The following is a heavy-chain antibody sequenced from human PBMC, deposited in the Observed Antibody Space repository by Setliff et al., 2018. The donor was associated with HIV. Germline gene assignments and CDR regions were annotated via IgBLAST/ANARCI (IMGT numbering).Heavy chain of an antibody. CDR1: GDSVNDRSYF. V-gene: IGHV4-39*01. Sequence: SETLSLTCTVSGDSVNDRSYFWGWIRQPPGKGLEWIGTFYYNGDSRYNPSLKSRVTISVDTSKNQFSLNLNSVTAADTAVYYFVRPASYNPGSRFDPWGQGTLGTVSS. CDR2: FYYNGDS. CDR3: VRPASYNPGSRFDP. D-gene: IGHD1-20*01. J-gene: IGHJ5*02.